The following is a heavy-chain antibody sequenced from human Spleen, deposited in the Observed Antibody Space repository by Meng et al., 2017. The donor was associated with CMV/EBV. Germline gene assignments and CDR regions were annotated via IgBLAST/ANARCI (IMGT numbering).Heavy chain of an antibody. CDR1: GFTFGSYA. D-gene: IGHD3-3*01. V-gene: IGHV3-23*01. CDR3: AKGPTDFWSGYYIVS. Sequence: GESLKISCAASGFTFGSYAMSWVRQAPGKGLEWVSAISGSDDSTYYADSVKGRFTISRDNSKNTLYLQMNSLRAEDTAVYYCAKGPTDFWSGYYIVSWGQGTLVTVSS. CDR2: ISGSDDST. J-gene: IGHJ5*02.